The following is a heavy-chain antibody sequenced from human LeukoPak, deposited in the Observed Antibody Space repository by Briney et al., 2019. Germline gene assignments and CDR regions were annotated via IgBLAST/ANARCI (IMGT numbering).Heavy chain of an antibody. D-gene: IGHD3-10*01. CDR3: ARLGSGSPFDY. CDR1: GFTFSSFW. V-gene: IGHV3-74*01. CDR2: INNDGSST. Sequence: PGGSLRLSCGASGFTFSSFWMHWVRQAPGKGLMWVSRINNDGSSTNYADSVKGRFTISRDNAKNTLYLQMNSLRAEDTAVYYCARLGSGSPFDYWGQGTLVTVSS. J-gene: IGHJ4*02.